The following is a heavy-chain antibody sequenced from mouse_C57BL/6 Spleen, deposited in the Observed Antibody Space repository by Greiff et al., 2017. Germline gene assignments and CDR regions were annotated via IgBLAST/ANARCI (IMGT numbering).Heavy chain of an antibody. D-gene: IGHD1-1*01. J-gene: IGHJ3*01. Sequence: QVQLQQSGPGLVQPSQSLSITCTVSGFSLTSYGVHWVRQSPGKGLEWLGVIWSGGSTDYNAAFISRLSISKDNSKSQVFFKMNSRQADDTAIYYCARGDGSSSAWFADWGQGTLVTVSA. CDR3: ARGDGSSSAWFAD. CDR1: GFSLTSYG. V-gene: IGHV2-2*01. CDR2: IWSGGST.